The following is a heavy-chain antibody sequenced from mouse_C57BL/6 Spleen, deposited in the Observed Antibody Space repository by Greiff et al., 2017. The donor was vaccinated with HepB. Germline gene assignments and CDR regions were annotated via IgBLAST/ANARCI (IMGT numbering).Heavy chain of an antibody. Sequence: QVQLQQPGAELVKPGASVKLSCKASGYTFTSYWMHWVKQRPGQGLEWIGMIHPNSGSTNYNEKFKSKATLTVDKSSSTAYMQLSSLTSEDSAVDYCARDYHDRRYLDYWGQGTTLTVSS. D-gene: IGHD5-5*01. CDR1: GYTFTSYW. V-gene: IGHV1-64*01. J-gene: IGHJ2*01. CDR2: IHPNSGST. CDR3: ARDYHDRRYLDY.